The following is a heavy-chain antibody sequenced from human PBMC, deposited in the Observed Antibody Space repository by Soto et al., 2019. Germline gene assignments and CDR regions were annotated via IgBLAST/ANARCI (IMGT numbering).Heavy chain of an antibody. CDR2: IYYSGST. J-gene: IGHJ4*02. Sequence: ETLSLTCTVSGGSISSYYWGWIRQSPGKGLEWIGYIYYSGSTNYNPSLKSRVTISVDTSKNHFSLKLRSVTAADTAVYYCARENYFDYWGQGALVTVSS. V-gene: IGHV4-59*01. CDR1: GGSISSYY. CDR3: ARENYFDY.